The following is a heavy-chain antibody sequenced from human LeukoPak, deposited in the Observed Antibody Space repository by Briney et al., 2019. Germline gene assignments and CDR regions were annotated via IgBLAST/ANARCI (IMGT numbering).Heavy chain of an antibody. J-gene: IGHJ4*02. CDR3: ARWNYDIWTGHRYFDY. Sequence: SETLSLTCNVSGDSIRGFYWGWIRQPPGKGLEWIGYFDYSGGSNYNPALESRVIISVDTSKNQFSLKLRSLTAADTAVYYCARWNYDIWTGHRYFDYWGQGTLVIVSS. CDR2: FDYSGGS. D-gene: IGHD3/OR15-3a*01. CDR1: GDSIRGFY. V-gene: IGHV4-59*01.